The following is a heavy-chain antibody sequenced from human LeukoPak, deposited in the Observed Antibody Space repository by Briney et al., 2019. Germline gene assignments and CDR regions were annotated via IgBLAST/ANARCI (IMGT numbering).Heavy chain of an antibody. V-gene: IGHV3-48*03. CDR3: ASDKTAQLDNYYYYMDV. J-gene: IGHJ6*03. Sequence: GGSLRLSCAASGFTFSSYEMNWVRQAPGKGLEWVSYISSSGSTIYYADSVKGRFTISRDNAKNSLYLQMNSLRAEDTAVYYCASDKTAQLDNYYYYMDVWGKGTTVTISS. CDR2: ISSSGSTI. CDR1: GFTFSSYE. D-gene: IGHD6-13*01.